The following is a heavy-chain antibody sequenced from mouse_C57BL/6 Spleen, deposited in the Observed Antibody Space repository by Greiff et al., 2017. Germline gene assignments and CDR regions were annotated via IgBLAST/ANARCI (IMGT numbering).Heavy chain of an antibody. Sequence: QVQLQQPGAELVKPGASVKMSCKASGYTFTSYWITWVKQRPGQGLEWIGDIYPGSGSTNYNEKFKSKATLTVDTSSSTAYMQLSSLTSEASAVYYCARGTVVAPRYFDYWGQGTTLTVSS. CDR1: GYTFTSYW. D-gene: IGHD1-1*01. CDR2: IYPGSGST. CDR3: ARGTVVAPRYFDY. V-gene: IGHV1-55*01. J-gene: IGHJ2*01.